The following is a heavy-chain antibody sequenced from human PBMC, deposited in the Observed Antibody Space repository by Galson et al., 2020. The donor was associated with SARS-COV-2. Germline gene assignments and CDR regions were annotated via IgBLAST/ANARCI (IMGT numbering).Heavy chain of an antibody. Sequence: SDTLSLTCTVSDSSISSTYYWGWIRQPPGAGLEWIGIISYSRSSYYNPSLKSRATMSVDTSMNQFSLKLTSVTAADTAVYYCARRGGSGYGSGWFDAWGQGTLVTVSS. J-gene: IGHJ5*02. CDR3: ARRGGSGYGSGWFDA. CDR1: DSSISSTYY. V-gene: IGHV4-39*01. D-gene: IGHD5-12*01. CDR2: ISYSRSS.